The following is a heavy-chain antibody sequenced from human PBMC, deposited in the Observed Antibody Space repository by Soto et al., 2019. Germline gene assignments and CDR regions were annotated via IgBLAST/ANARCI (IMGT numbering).Heavy chain of an antibody. D-gene: IGHD4-17*01. Sequence: QVQLQESGPGLVKPSETLSLTCAVFGDSMDNNRWWSWVRQSPGKGLVWIGEVTRSGSTNYNPSLKSPVTIPIDTSTNPLSLHLSSVPAAATAVYYCASQKVSRFYGEVDFFDSWCLGTLVTVSS. CDR1: GDSMDNNRW. V-gene: IGHV4-4*02. CDR3: ASQKVSRFYGEVDFFDS. CDR2: VTRSGST. J-gene: IGHJ4*02.